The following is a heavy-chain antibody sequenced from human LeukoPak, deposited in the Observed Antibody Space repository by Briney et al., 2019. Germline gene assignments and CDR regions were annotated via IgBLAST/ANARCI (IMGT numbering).Heavy chain of an antibody. Sequence: ASVKVSCKASGYTFTSYGFSWVRQAPGQALEWMGWISTYNGNTGYAQKLQGRVTMTTDTSTSTAYMELRSLRSGDTAVYYCARGHSSSSVGVDYWGQGTLVTVSS. V-gene: IGHV1-18*01. J-gene: IGHJ4*02. CDR2: ISTYNGNT. CDR3: ARGHSSSSVGVDY. CDR1: GYTFTSYG. D-gene: IGHD6-6*01.